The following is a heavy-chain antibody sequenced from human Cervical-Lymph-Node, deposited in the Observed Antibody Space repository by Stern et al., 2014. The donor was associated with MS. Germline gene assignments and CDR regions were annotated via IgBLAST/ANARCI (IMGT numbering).Heavy chain of an antibody. D-gene: IGHD6-19*01. J-gene: IGHJ6*02. V-gene: IGHV1-46*01. CDR1: GYTFTSYY. CDR3: ARVSGWRYYYYGMDV. Sequence: QVQLLESGAEVKKPGASLKVSCKASGYTFTSYYMHWVRQPPEQGLEWMGIINPSGGSTSYAQKFQGRVTMTRDTSTSTVYMELSSLRSEDTAVYYCARVSGWRYYYYGMDVWGQGTTVTVSS. CDR2: INPSGGST.